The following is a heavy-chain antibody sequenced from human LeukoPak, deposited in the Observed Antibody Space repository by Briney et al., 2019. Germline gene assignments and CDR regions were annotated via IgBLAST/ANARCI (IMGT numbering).Heavy chain of an antibody. J-gene: IGHJ4*02. CDR1: GFTFSTYT. Sequence: PGGSLRLSCAASGFTFSTYTMNWVRQAPGKGLEWVSSISSISSYIYYADSVKGRFTISRDNAKNSLYLQMNSLRAEDTAVYYCASSVAGPYYFDYWGQGTLVTVSS. CDR2: ISSISSYI. CDR3: ASSVAGPYYFDY. D-gene: IGHD6-19*01. V-gene: IGHV3-21*01.